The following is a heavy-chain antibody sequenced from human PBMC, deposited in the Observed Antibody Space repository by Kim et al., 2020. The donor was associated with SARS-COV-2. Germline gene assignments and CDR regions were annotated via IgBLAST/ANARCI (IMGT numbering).Heavy chain of an antibody. CDR3: ATTYAGGYNLWFGELLYRSYYYGMDV. CDR1: GFTFSSYA. V-gene: IGHV3-23*01. J-gene: IGHJ6*02. Sequence: GGSLRLSCAASGFTFSSYAMSWVRQAPGKGLEWVSAISGSGGSTYYADSVKGRFTISRDNSKNTLYLQMNSLRAEDTAVYYCATTYAGGYNLWFGELLYRSYYYGMDVWGQGTTVTVSS. D-gene: IGHD3-10*01. CDR2: ISGSGGST.